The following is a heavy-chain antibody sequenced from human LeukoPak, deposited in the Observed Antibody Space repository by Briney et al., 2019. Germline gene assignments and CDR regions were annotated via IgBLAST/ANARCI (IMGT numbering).Heavy chain of an antibody. D-gene: IGHD6-19*01. CDR3: AKAGYSSGRKYGMDV. CDR2: ISSSAAGT. Sequence: GGSLRLSCAASGFTFSSYAMSWVRQDPGKGLEWVSTISSSAAGTHYADSVKGRFTISRDNSKNTLYVQMNSLRAEDTAVYYCAKAGYSSGRKYGMDVWGQGTTVTVSS. CDR1: GFTFSSYA. J-gene: IGHJ6*02. V-gene: IGHV3-23*01.